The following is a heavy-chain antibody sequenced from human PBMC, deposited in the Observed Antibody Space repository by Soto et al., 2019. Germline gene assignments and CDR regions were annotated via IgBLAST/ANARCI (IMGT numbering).Heavy chain of an antibody. CDR2: ISFDGAKQ. CDR3: VNAWQGKNMETTGLFDN. Sequence: GGSLRLSCAASGFAFTNYGMHWVCQAPGRGLDWVAGISFDGAKQYYADSVKGRFTISRDNSRNTLHLQMDSLRADDTAVYYCVNAWQGKNMETTGLFDNWGQGTLVTVSS. V-gene: IGHV3-30*18. D-gene: IGHD4-17*01. J-gene: IGHJ4*02. CDR1: GFAFTNYG.